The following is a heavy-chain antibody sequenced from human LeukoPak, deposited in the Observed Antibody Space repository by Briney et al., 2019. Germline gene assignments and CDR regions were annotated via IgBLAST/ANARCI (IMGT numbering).Heavy chain of an antibody. CDR2: ISSSSSTI. CDR1: GFTFSSYS. Sequence: GGSLRLSCAASGFTFSSYSMNWVRQAPGKGLEWVSYISSSSSTIYYADSVKGRFTISRDNAKNSLYLQMNSLRAADTAVYYCARLMSDVRAAAGTWRRYYYYYMDVWGKGTTVTISS. V-gene: IGHV3-48*01. D-gene: IGHD6-13*01. CDR3: ARLMSDVRAAAGTWRRYYYYYMDV. J-gene: IGHJ6*03.